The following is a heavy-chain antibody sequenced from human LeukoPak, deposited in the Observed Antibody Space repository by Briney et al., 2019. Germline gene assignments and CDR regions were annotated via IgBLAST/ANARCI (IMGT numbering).Heavy chain of an antibody. Sequence: ASVKVSCKASGYTFTSYYMHWVRQAPGQGLEWMGIINPSGGSTSYAQKFQGRVTMTRDTSTSTAYMELRSLRSDDTAVYYCARDAAAAGTMYYYGMDVWGQGTTVTVSS. J-gene: IGHJ6*02. CDR2: INPSGGST. CDR3: ARDAAAAGTMYYYGMDV. CDR1: GYTFTSYY. D-gene: IGHD6-13*01. V-gene: IGHV1-46*01.